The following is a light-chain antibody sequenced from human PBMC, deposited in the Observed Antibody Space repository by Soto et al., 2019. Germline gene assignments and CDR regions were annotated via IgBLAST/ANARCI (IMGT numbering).Light chain of an antibody. V-gene: IGKV3-20*01. Sequence: EIVLTQSPGTLPLSPGERATLSCRASQSVSSNYLAWYQQKPGQAPRPPIYGASNRATGIPDRFSGRGSGTDFTLTISRLEPEDFAVYYCQQYANSPFTFGQGTKLEIK. J-gene: IGKJ2*01. CDR2: GAS. CDR1: QSVSSNY. CDR3: QQYANSPFT.